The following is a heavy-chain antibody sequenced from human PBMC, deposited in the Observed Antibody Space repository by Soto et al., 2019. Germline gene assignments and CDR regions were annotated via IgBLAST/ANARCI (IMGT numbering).Heavy chain of an antibody. J-gene: IGHJ4*02. V-gene: IGHV3-53*01. CDR3: ARDHYYGSGAHFDY. CDR1: GFTVSSNY. CDR2: IYSGGST. D-gene: IGHD3-10*01. Sequence: GGSLRLSCAASGFTVSSNYMSWVRQAPGKGLEWVSVIYSGGSTYYADSVKGRFTISRDNSKNTLYLQMNSLRAEDTAVYYCARDHYYGSGAHFDYWGQGTLVTVS.